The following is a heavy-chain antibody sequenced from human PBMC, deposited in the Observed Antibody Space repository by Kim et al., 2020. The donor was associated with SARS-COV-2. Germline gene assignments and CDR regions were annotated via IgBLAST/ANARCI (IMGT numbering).Heavy chain of an antibody. CDR2: SHYSGST. CDR3: ARDRLPGGGVRYFDY. Sequence: SETLSLTCSVSGGPISGYYWSWIRQPPGKGLEWIGYSHYSGSTDYNPSLKSRVTISVDTSMNQFFLKLNSLTAAETAVYYCARDRLPGGGVRYFDYWGQGTLVTVSS. V-gene: IGHV4-59*12. J-gene: IGHJ4*02. CDR1: GGPISGYY. D-gene: IGHD3-16*01.